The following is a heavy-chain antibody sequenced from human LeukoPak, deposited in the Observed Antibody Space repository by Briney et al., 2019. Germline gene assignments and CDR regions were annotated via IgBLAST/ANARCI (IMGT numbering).Heavy chain of an antibody. V-gene: IGHV1-18*01. Sequence: ASVKVSCKASGYTFTSYGISWVRQAPGQGLEWMGWISAYNGNTNYAQKLQGRVTMTTDTSTSTAYMELRSLRSDDTAVYYCARSRNYEFWSGPNDYWGQGSLVTVS. D-gene: IGHD3-3*01. CDR3: ARSRNYEFWSGPNDY. CDR1: GYTFTSYG. J-gene: IGHJ4*02. CDR2: ISAYNGNT.